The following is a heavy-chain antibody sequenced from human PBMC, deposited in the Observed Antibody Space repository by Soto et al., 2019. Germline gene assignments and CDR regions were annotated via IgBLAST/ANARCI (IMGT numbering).Heavy chain of an antibody. D-gene: IGHD3-10*01. CDR3: TRAYGAETFDF. CDR1: GYTFNNYD. J-gene: IGHJ5*01. CDR2: MNPNSGNT. V-gene: IGHV1-8*02. Sequence: ASVKVSCKAPGYTFNNYDIHWVRQAPGHGLEWMGWMNPNSGNTGYAQNFRGRVTMTQNTATGTAYMELSSLRSDDTATYYCTRAYGAETFDFWGQGTRVTVSS.